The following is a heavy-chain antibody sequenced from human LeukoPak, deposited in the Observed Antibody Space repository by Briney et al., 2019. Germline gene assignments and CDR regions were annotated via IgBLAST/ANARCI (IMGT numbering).Heavy chain of an antibody. Sequence: ASVKVSCKASGYTFTSYDINWVRQATGQGLEWMGWMNPNSGNTGYAQKFQGRVTITRNTSISTAYMELSSLRSEDTAVYYCARGFEHPLRLRFLEWPISHYYYMDVWGKGTTVTVSS. CDR2: MNPNSGNT. D-gene: IGHD3-3*01. CDR1: GYTFTSYD. V-gene: IGHV1-8*03. J-gene: IGHJ6*03. CDR3: ARGFEHPLRLRFLEWPISHYYYMDV.